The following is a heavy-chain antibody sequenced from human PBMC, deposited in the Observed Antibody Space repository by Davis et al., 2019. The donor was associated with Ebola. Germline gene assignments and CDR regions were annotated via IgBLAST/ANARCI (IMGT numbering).Heavy chain of an antibody. Sequence: GESLKISCAASGFTFSSYGMHWVRQAPGKGLEWVAVISYDGSNKYYADSVKGRFTISRDNSKNTLYLQMNSLRAEDTAVYYCAKDHCSSTSCYFGMDVWGQGTTVTVSS. CDR1: GFTFSSYG. J-gene: IGHJ6*02. D-gene: IGHD2-2*01. CDR2: ISYDGSNK. V-gene: IGHV3-30*18. CDR3: AKDHCSSTSCYFGMDV.